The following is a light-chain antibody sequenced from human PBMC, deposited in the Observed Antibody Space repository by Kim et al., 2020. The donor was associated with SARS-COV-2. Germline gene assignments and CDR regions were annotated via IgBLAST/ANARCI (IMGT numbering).Light chain of an antibody. V-gene: IGKV3-15*01. J-gene: IGKJ1*01. CDR2: GAS. Sequence: EIVMTQSPATLSVSPGERATLSCRASQSVSTSLAWYQQKPGQAPRLLIYGASTRATGIPARFSGSGSGTEFTLTISSLQSEDFAVYYCQHYNNWPPWTFGQGTKLEI. CDR3: QHYNNWPPWT. CDR1: QSVSTS.